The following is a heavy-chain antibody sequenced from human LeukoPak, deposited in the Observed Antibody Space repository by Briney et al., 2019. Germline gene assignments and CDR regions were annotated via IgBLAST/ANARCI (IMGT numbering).Heavy chain of an antibody. V-gene: IGHV3-23*01. CDR2: ISANGGAT. CDR1: GFTFSNFA. Sequence: GGSLRLSCAASGFTFSNFAMSWVRQAPGKGLECVSLISANGGATYYADSVKGRFTISRDNAKNSVYLQMNSLRAEDTAVYYCAKGYYYYGMDVWGQGTTVTVSS. J-gene: IGHJ6*02. CDR3: AKGYYYYGMDV.